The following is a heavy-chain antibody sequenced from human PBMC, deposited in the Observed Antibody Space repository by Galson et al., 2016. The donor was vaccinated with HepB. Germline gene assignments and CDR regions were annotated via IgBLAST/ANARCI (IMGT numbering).Heavy chain of an antibody. CDR2: IRSKANSYAT. J-gene: IGHJ4*02. Sequence: SLRLSCAASGFSFSKAWMNWVRQAPGKGLEWVGRIRSKANSYATAYAASVKGRFTISRDDSKNTAYLQMNSLKTEDTAVYYCTRPKTTAIGGRSDYWGQGTLVTVSS. D-gene: IGHD2-21*02. CDR3: TRPKTTAIGGRSDY. V-gene: IGHV3-73*01. CDR1: GFSFSKAW.